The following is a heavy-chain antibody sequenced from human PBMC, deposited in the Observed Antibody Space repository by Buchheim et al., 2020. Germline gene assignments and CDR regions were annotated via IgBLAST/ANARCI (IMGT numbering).Heavy chain of an antibody. CDR1: GFTFSSYA. D-gene: IGHD3-22*01. V-gene: IGHV3-30-3*01. Sequence: QVQLVESGGGVVQPGRSLRLSCAASGFTFSSYAMHWVRQAPGKGLEWVAVISYDGSNKYYGDSVKGRFTISRDNSKNTLYLQMNSLRAEDTAVYYCARDGDSSGYVGRWFDPWGQGTL. CDR2: ISYDGSNK. CDR3: ARDGDSSGYVGRWFDP. J-gene: IGHJ5*02.